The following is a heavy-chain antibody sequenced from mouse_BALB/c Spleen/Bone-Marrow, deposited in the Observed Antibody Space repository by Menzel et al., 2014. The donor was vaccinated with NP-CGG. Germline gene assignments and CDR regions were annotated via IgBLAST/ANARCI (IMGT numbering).Heavy chain of an antibody. V-gene: IGHV1S81*02. CDR3: TRSNYVFWYFDV. D-gene: IGHD1-1*01. CDR2: INPTNGGT. Sequence: LVESGAELVKPGASVKLSCKASGYTFTRYYMYWVKQRPGQGLVWIGEINPTNGGTNFNEKFKSKATLNVDKYSSTVYMQLSSLTSEESAVYYCTRSNYVFWYFDVWGAGTTVTVSS. CDR1: GYTFTRYY. J-gene: IGHJ1*01.